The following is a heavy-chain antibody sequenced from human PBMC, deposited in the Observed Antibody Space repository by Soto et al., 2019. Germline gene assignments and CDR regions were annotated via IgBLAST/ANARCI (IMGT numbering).Heavy chain of an antibody. D-gene: IGHD3-22*01. J-gene: IGHJ4*02. CDR3: ARALNDYYDSSGYYYADYFDY. CDR2: IYSGGST. CDR1: GFTVSSNY. V-gene: IGHV3-66*01. Sequence: PGGSLRLSCAASGFTVSSNYMSWVRQAPGKGLEWVSVIYSGGSTYYADSVKGRFTISRDNSKNTLYLQMNSLRAEDTAVYYCARALNDYYDSSGYYYADYFDYWGQGTLVTVSS.